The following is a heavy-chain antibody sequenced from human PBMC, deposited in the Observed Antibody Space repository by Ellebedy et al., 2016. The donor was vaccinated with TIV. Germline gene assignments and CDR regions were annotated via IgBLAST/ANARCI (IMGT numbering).Heavy chain of an antibody. CDR2: IYSSETT. CDR1: GGSISYYY. CDR3: VRHRMSTSMY. Sequence: MPSETLSLTCSVSGGSISYYYWSWIRQPPGKGLEWIGYIYSSETTSYNPSLKSRVTIAADTSKNQVSLKLTSVTAADTAIYFCVRHRMSTSMYWGQGSLVTVSS. V-gene: IGHV4-59*08. J-gene: IGHJ1*01.